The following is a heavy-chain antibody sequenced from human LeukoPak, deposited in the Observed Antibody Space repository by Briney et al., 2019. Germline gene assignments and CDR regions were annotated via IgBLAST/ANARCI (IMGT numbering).Heavy chain of an antibody. CDR1: GFTVSSNY. Sequence: PGGSLRLSCAASGFTVSSNYMSWVRQAPGKGLEWVSVIYSGGSTYYADSVKGRFTISRDNTKNTLYLQMNSLRAEDTAVYYCARGPTYYYDSSGYTGFDYWGQGTLVTVSS. CDR2: IYSGGST. D-gene: IGHD3-22*01. CDR3: ARGPTYYYDSSGYTGFDY. V-gene: IGHV3-53*01. J-gene: IGHJ4*02.